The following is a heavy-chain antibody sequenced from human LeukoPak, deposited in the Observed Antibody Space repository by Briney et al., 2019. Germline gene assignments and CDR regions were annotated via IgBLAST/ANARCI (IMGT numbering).Heavy chain of an antibody. J-gene: IGHJ4*02. V-gene: IGHV3-23*01. Sequence: AGGSPRLSCAASGFTFSNYAMSWVRQAPGKGLEWVAGIDGGGEKTYYADSVKGRLSISRDNSKNRLYLQMDSLRADDTAVYFCAKERIGGRPFDYWGQGTLVTASS. CDR3: AKERIGGRPFDY. CDR1: GFTFSNYA. D-gene: IGHD4-23*01. CDR2: IDGGGEKT.